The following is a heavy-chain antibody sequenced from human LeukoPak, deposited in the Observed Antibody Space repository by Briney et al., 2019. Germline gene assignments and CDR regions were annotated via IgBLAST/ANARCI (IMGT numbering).Heavy chain of an antibody. CDR2: ISSSSSTI. V-gene: IGHV3-48*01. D-gene: IGHD2-15*01. Sequence: QPGGSLRLSCAASGFTFSSYSMNWVRQAPGKGLEWVSYISSSSSTIYYADSVKGRFTISRDNAKNSLYLQMNSLRAEDTAVYYCVRDNPRCCGVVPANIDDYWGQGTLVTVSS. CDR1: GFTFSSYS. J-gene: IGHJ4*02. CDR3: VRDNPRCCGVVPANIDDY.